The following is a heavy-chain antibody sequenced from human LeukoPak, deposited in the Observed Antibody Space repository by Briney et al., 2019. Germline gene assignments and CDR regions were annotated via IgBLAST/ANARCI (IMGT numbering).Heavy chain of an antibody. Sequence: GGSLRLSCAASGLAFSAYKMHWVRQAPRKGLVWVSRISTDGYTTDYADSVKGRFTISRDNSKNTLYLQMSSLRAEDTAVYYCARAPRTAANFDYWGQGTLVTVSS. J-gene: IGHJ4*02. V-gene: IGHV3-74*01. CDR2: ISTDGYTT. CDR3: ARAPRTAANFDY. CDR1: GLAFSAYK. D-gene: IGHD6-13*01.